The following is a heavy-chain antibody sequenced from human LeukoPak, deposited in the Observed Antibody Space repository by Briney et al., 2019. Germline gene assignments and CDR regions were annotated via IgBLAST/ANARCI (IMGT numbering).Heavy chain of an antibody. D-gene: IGHD3-22*01. CDR2: IYHSGST. J-gene: IGHJ3*02. CDR1: GGSISSGGYY. CDR3: ARTITMIVVSGDAFDI. V-gene: IGHV4-30-2*05. Sequence: SETLSLTCTVSGGSISSGGYYWSWIRQPPGKGLEWIGYIYHSGSTYYNPSLKSRVTISVGTSKNQFSLKLSSVTAADTAVYYCARTITMIVVSGDAFDIWGQGTMVTVSS.